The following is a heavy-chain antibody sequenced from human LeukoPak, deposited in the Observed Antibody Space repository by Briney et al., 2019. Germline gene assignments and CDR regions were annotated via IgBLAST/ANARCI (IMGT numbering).Heavy chain of an antibody. D-gene: IGHD1-26*01. CDR2: IWYDGSNK. V-gene: IGHV3-33*01. Sequence: GGSLRLSCAASGFTFSSYGMHWVRQAPGKGLEWVAVIWYDGSNKYYADPVKGRFTISRDNSKNTLYLQMSSLKPEDTAVYYCASRGSYSSFDYWGQGTLVTVSS. J-gene: IGHJ4*02. CDR3: ASRGSYSSFDY. CDR1: GFTFSSYG.